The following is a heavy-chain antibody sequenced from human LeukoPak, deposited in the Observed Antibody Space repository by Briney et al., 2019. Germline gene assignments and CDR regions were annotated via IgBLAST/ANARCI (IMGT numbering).Heavy chain of an antibody. CDR3: ARDLTTITLVRGAVNWFDP. CDR1: GGSISSYY. D-gene: IGHD3-10*01. CDR2: IYTSGTT. J-gene: IGHJ5*02. V-gene: IGHV4-4*07. Sequence: SETLSLTCTVSGGSISSYYWSWIRQPAGKGLEWIGRIYTSGTTNYNPSLKSRVTMSVDTSKNQFSLKLSSVTAADTAVYYCARDLTTITLVRGAVNWFDPWGQGTLVTASS.